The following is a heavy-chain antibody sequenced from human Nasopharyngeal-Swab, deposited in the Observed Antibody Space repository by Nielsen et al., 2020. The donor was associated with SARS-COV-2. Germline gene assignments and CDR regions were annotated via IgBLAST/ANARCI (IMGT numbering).Heavy chain of an antibody. Sequence: ASVKVSCKASGYTFTGYYMHWVRRAPGQGLEWMGWINPNSGNTGYAQKFQGRVTITRNTSISTAYMELSSLRSEDTAVYYCARVYCSSTSCFYGMDVWGQGTTVTVSS. V-gene: IGHV1-8*03. CDR1: GYTFTGYY. J-gene: IGHJ6*02. CDR2: INPNSGNT. CDR3: ARVYCSSTSCFYGMDV. D-gene: IGHD2-2*01.